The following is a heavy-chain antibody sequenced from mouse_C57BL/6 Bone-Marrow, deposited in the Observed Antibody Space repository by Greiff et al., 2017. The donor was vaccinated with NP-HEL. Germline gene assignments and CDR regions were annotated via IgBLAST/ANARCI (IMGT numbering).Heavy chain of an antibody. D-gene: IGHD2-3*01. CDR2: INYDGSST. CDR1: GFTFSDYY. Sequence: EVQLVESEGGLVQPGSSMKLSCTASGFTFSDYYMAWVRQVPEKGLEWVANINYDGSSTYYLDSLKSRFIISRDNAKNILYLQMSSLKSEDTATYYCARGWPLDYWGQGTTLTVSS. CDR3: ARGWPLDY. J-gene: IGHJ2*01. V-gene: IGHV5-16*01.